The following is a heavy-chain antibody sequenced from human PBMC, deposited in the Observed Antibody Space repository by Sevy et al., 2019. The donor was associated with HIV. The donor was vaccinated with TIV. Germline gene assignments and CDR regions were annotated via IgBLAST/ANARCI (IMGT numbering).Heavy chain of an antibody. V-gene: IGHV1-46*01. CDR3: VRADPAQHFDS. CDR1: GDTFTNNY. Sequence: ASVKVSCKASGDTFTNNYMHWVRQAPGQGLEWMGIIDPSAGNASYAQRFQGRVTMTRDTSTSTLYTDLNSLRSEDTAVYYCVRADPAQHFDSWGQGTLVTVSS. J-gene: IGHJ4*02. CDR2: IDPSAGNA.